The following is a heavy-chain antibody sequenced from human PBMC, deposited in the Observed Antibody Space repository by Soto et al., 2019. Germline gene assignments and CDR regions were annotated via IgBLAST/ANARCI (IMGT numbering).Heavy chain of an antibody. CDR1: GGSTRSSSYT. V-gene: IGHV4-39*01. Sequence: SETLSSTCIFSGGSTRSSSYTWGWFRQPPGKGLGWIGSIYYSGSTYYNPSLKSRVTISVDTSKNQFSLKLSSVTAADTAVYYCARGPLVCSSTSCYYCYYMDVWGKGTTVTVSS. J-gene: IGHJ6*03. CDR3: ARGPLVCSSTSCYYCYYMDV. D-gene: IGHD2-2*01. CDR2: IYYSGST.